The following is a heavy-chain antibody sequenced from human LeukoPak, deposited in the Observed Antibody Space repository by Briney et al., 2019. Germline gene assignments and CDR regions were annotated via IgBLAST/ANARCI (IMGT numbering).Heavy chain of an antibody. CDR3: AGTIIAVAGPFDY. CDR1: GGSIGSYY. J-gene: IGHJ4*02. CDR2: IYYSGST. Sequence: SETLSLTCTVSGGSIGSYYWSWIRQPPGKGLGWIGYIYYSGSTNYNPSLKSRVTISLDTSKNQFSLKLSSVTAADTAVYYCAGTIIAVAGPFDYWGQGTLVTVSS. V-gene: IGHV4-59*01. D-gene: IGHD6-19*01.